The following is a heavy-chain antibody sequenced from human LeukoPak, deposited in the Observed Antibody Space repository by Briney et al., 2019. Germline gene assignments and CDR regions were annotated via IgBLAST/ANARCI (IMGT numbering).Heavy chain of an antibody. CDR3: ARGLGSGSYYFDY. D-gene: IGHD5-12*01. CDR1: GGSFSGYY. V-gene: IGHV4-34*01. Sequence: SETLSLTCAVYGGSFSGYYWSWIRQPPGKGLEWIGEINHSGSTNYNPSLKSRVTISVDTSKNQFSLKLSSVTAAGTAVYYCARGLGSGSYYFDYWGQGTLVTVSS. J-gene: IGHJ4*02. CDR2: INHSGST.